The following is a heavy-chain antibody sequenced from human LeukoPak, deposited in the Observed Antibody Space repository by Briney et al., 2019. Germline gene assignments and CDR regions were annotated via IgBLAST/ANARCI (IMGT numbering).Heavy chain of an antibody. V-gene: IGHV3-53*01. CDR2: IYSGDST. CDR3: ARDLRGYYDFNHYYYYYMDV. CDR1: GFTVSSKY. D-gene: IGHD3-22*01. J-gene: IGHJ6*03. Sequence: GGSLRLSCAASGFTVSSKYMNWVRQAPGKGLEWVSVIYSGDSTYYADSVKGRFTISRDNAKNSLYLQMNSLRAEDTAVYYCARDLRGYYDFNHYYYYYMDVWGKGTTVTVSS.